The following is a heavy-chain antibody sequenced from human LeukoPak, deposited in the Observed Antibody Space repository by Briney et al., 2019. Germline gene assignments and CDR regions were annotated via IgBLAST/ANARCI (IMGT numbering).Heavy chain of an antibody. CDR1: GGSISGSYYY. V-gene: IGHV4-31*03. Sequence: SETLSLTCTVSGGSISGSYYYWGWIRQPPGKGLEWIGYIYYSGNTYYNPSLKSRVTISVDTSKNQFSLKLSSVTAADTAVYFCARWDTSSYFDYWGQGTLVTVSS. CDR3: ARWDTSSYFDY. J-gene: IGHJ4*02. CDR2: IYYSGNT. D-gene: IGHD6-6*01.